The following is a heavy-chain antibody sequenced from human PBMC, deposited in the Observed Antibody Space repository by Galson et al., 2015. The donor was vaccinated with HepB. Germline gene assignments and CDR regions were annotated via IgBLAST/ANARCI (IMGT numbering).Heavy chain of an antibody. Sequence: SLRLSCAASGFTFGDYAMSWFRQAPGKGLEWVGFIRSKAYGGTTEYAASVKGRFTFSRDDSKSIAYLQMNSLKTEDTAVYYCTRDLSQYYDFWSGYYHFDYWGQGTLVTVSS. CDR1: GFTFGDYA. J-gene: IGHJ4*02. CDR3: TRDLSQYYDFWSGYYHFDY. D-gene: IGHD3-3*01. CDR2: IRSKAYGGTT. V-gene: IGHV3-49*03.